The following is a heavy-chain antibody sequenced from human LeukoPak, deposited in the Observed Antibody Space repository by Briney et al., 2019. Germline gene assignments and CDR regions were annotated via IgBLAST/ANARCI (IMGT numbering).Heavy chain of an antibody. CDR2: ISWNSGSI. CDR1: GFTFDDYA. Sequence: PGRSLRLSCAASGFTFDDYAMHWVRQAPGKGLEWVSGISWNSGSIGYADSVKGRFTISRDNAKNSLYLQMNSLRAEDTALYYCAKDRGPHIEGFGYWGQGTLVTVSS. J-gene: IGHJ4*02. V-gene: IGHV3-9*01. D-gene: IGHD2-21*01. CDR3: AKDRGPHIEGFGY.